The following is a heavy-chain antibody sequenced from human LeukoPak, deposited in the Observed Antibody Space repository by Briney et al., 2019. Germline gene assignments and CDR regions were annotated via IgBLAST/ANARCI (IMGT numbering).Heavy chain of an antibody. CDR1: GYTLTELS. D-gene: IGHD6-19*01. CDR3: ATATSGIAVAGRSGFSYFDY. J-gene: IGHJ4*02. CDR2: FDPEDGET. Sequence: ASVKVSCKVSGYTLTELSMHWVRQAPGKGLEWMGGFDPEDGETVYAQKSQGRVTMTEDTSTDTAYMELSSLRSEDTAVYYCATATSGIAVAGRSGFSYFDYWGQGTLVTVSS. V-gene: IGHV1-24*01.